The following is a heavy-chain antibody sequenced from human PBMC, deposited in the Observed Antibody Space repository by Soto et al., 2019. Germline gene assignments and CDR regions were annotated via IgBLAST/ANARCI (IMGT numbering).Heavy chain of an antibody. CDR3: VRRVSGDYDY. CDR2: ISSNGGTT. V-gene: IGHV3-64*01. CDR1: GFTFSSYD. J-gene: IGHJ4*02. Sequence: EVQLAESGGGMVQPGGSLRLSCVASGFTFSSYDMHWVRQAPGKGLEYVSSISSNGGTTYYGNSVKGRFTISRDNSKNTLYLQMGSLRAGDMAVYYCVRRVSGDYDYWGQGPRVTVSS. D-gene: IGHD3-10*01.